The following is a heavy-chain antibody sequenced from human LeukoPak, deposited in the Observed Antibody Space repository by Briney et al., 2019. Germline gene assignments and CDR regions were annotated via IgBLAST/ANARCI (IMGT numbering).Heavy chain of an antibody. Sequence: ASVKVSCKASGYTFTSYYMHWVRQAPGQGLEWMGIINPSGGSTSYAQRFQGRVTMTRDTSTSTVYMEPSSLRSEDTAVYYCARAYGGFFDYWGQGTLVTVSS. D-gene: IGHD5-12*01. CDR2: INPSGGST. CDR3: ARAYGGFFDY. V-gene: IGHV1-46*01. CDR1: GYTFTSYY. J-gene: IGHJ4*02.